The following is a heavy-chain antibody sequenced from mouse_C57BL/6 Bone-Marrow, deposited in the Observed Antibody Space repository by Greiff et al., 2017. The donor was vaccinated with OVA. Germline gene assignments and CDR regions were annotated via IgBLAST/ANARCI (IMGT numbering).Heavy chain of an antibody. Sequence: VQLQESGPELVKPGASVKISCKASGYAFSSSWMNWVKQRPGKGLEWIGRIYPGDGDTNSNGKFKGKATLTADKSSSTAYMQLSSLTSEDSAVYFCARSGTTVVAARYVDGWGTGTTVTVSS. CDR2: IYPGDGDT. CDR1: GYAFSSSW. V-gene: IGHV1-82*01. D-gene: IGHD1-1*01. J-gene: IGHJ1*03. CDR3: ARSGTTVVAARYVDG.